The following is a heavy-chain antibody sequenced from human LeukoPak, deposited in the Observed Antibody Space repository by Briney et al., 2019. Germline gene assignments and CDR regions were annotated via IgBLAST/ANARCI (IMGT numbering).Heavy chain of an antibody. CDR3: ARDWGYSGSYYYYYGMDV. CDR2: IYSGGST. CDR1: GFTVSSNY. V-gene: IGHV3-66*01. J-gene: IGHJ6*02. D-gene: IGHD1-26*01. Sequence: GGTLRPSCAASGFTVSSNYMSWVRQAPGKGLEWVSVIYSGGSTYYADSVKGRFTISRDNSKNTLYLQMNSLRAEDTAVYYCARDWGYSGSYYYYYGMDVWGQGTTVTVSS.